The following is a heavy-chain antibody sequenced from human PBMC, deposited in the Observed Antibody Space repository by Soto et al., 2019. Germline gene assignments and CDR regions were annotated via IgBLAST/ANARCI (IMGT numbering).Heavy chain of an antibody. V-gene: IGHV2-5*02. CDR1: GFSLSNSGVG. CDR2: IYGDNDK. Sequence: QITLKESGPSPVKPTQTLTVTCTFSGFSLSNSGVGVAWIRQPPGTALEWLALIYGDNDKRYSPSLKTRLTITKDTSKNQVVLTRTNMDPVDTATYYCAHCTLHDYGDYDQGTSPGFDSWGKGTLFTVSS. J-gene: IGHJ4*02. CDR3: AHCTLHDYGDYDQGTSPGFDS. D-gene: IGHD4-17*01.